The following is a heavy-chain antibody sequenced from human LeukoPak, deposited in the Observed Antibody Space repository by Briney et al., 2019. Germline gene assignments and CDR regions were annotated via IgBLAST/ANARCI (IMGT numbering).Heavy chain of an antibody. V-gene: IGHV3-74*01. CDR3: ARLLWNDVDY. Sequence: GGAVRLSCVASGFALISYWLHWVGQPPGKGPVWLSRSNSYGSGATYADSVKGRFTISRDNAKHTMYLQMNNLSDDDTAVYYCARLLWNDVDYWGRGTQVTVSS. CDR1: GFALISYW. J-gene: IGHJ4*02. D-gene: IGHD1-1*01. CDR2: SNSYGSGA.